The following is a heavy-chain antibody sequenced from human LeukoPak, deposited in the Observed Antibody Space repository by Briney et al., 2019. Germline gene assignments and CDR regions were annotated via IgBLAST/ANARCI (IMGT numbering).Heavy chain of an antibody. D-gene: IGHD5-18*01. CDR1: GYTFTSYD. V-gene: IGHV1-8*01. Sequence: ASVKVSCKASGYTFTSYDINWVRQATGQGLEWMGWMNPNSGNTGYAQKFQGRVTMTRNTSISTAYMELSSQRSEDTAVYYCARGYSYGYEFDYWGQGTLVTVSS. CDR2: MNPNSGNT. CDR3: ARGYSYGYEFDY. J-gene: IGHJ4*02.